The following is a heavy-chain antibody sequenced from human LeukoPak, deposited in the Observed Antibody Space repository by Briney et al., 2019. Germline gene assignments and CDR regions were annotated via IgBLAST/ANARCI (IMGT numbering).Heavy chain of an antibody. CDR2: INPSGGST. J-gene: IGHJ5*02. CDR1: GYIFTSYF. D-gene: IGHD1-1*01. Sequence: ASVKVSCKASGYIFTSYFMHWVRQAPGQGLEWMGLINPSGGSTRYAQKFQGRVTMTRDMSTSTVYMELSSLRSEDTAVYYCARDRRVERGSWFDPWGQGTLVTVSS. V-gene: IGHV1-46*01. CDR3: ARDRRVERGSWFDP.